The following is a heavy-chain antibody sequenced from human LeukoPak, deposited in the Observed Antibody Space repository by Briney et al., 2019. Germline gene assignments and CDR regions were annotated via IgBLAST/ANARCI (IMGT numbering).Heavy chain of an antibody. J-gene: IGHJ3*02. CDR3: ARGGSGWYGAFDI. D-gene: IGHD6-19*01. V-gene: IGHV4-4*02. Sequence: SETLSLTCAVSGGSISSSNWWSWVRQPPGKGLEWIGRIYTSGSTNYNPSLKSRVTMSVDTSKDQFSLKLSSVTAADTAVYYCARGGSGWYGAFDIWGQGTMVTVSS. CDR2: IYTSGST. CDR1: GGSISSSNW.